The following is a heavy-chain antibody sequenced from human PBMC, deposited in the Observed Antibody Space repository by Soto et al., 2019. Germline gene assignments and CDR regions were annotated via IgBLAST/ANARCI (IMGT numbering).Heavy chain of an antibody. CDR2: VNHSGST. V-gene: IGHV4-34*01. CDR3: ARENHPWAAVPLKQLKTTWWFDP. CDR1: GGSFSIYS. J-gene: IGHJ5*02. D-gene: IGHD6-13*01. Sequence: SETLSLTCAVYGGSFSIYSWSWIRQPPGKDLEWIGDVNHSGSTHYNPSLKSRVTISVDTSKNQFSLKLNSVTAADTAVYYCARENHPWAAVPLKQLKTTWWFDPWGQGTLVTVSS.